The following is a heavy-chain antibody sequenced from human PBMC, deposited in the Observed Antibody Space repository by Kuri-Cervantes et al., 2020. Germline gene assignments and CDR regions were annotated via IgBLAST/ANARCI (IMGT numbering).Heavy chain of an antibody. D-gene: IGHD1-26*01. CDR3: AKLQRHLFFVGMVDY. J-gene: IGHJ4*02. V-gene: IGHV3-30-3*02. CDR2: ISYDGSNK. Sequence: GGSLRLSCAASGFTFSSYAMHWVRQAPGKGLEWVAVISYDGSNKYYVDSVRGRFTTSRDNSKNTLFLQMNSLRAEDTAVYYCAKLQRHLFFVGMVDYWGQGTVVTVSS. CDR1: GFTFSSYA.